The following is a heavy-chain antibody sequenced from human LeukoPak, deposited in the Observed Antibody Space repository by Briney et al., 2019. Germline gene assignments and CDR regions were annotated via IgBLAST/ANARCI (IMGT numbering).Heavy chain of an antibody. D-gene: IGHD2-2*01. CDR3: ARRRYQLKDAFDI. Sequence: GASVKVSCKASGYTFTSYDINWVRQATGQGLEWMGWMNPNSGNTGYAQKFQGRVTMTRNTSISTAYMELSSLRSEDTAVYYCARRRYQLKDAFDIWGQGTMVTVSS. J-gene: IGHJ3*02. CDR1: GYTFTSYD. CDR2: MNPNSGNT. V-gene: IGHV1-8*01.